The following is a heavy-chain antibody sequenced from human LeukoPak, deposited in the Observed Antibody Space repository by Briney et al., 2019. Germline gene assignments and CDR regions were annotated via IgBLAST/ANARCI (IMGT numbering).Heavy chain of an antibody. D-gene: IGHD6-13*01. J-gene: IGHJ4*02. Sequence: ASVKVSCKASGYTSTSYYMHWVRQAPGQGLEWMGIINPSGGSTSYAQKFQGRVTMTRDTSTSTVYMELSSLRSEDTAVYYCARDGEQLPFDYWGQGTLVTVSS. CDR1: GYTSTSYY. CDR2: INPSGGST. V-gene: IGHV1-46*01. CDR3: ARDGEQLPFDY.